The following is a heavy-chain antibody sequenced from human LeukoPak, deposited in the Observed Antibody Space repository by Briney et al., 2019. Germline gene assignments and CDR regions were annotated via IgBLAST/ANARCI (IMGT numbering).Heavy chain of an antibody. CDR1: GGTFSSYA. V-gene: IGHV1-69*04. CDR3: ARGNDVDTAMVGAD. CDR2: IIPILGIA. D-gene: IGHD5-18*01. Sequence: ASVKVSCKAPGGTFSSYAISWVRQAPGQGLEWMGRIIPILGIANYAQKFQGRVTITADKSTSTAYMELSSLRSEDTAVYYCARGNDVDTAMVGADWGQGTLVTVSS. J-gene: IGHJ4*02.